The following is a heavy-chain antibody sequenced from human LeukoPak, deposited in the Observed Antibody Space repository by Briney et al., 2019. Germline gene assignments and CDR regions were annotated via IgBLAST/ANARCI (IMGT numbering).Heavy chain of an antibody. V-gene: IGHV4-61*01. CDR3: ARERGIDDAFDI. Sequence: NATETLSLTCTVSGGSISSGSYYWSWIRQPPGKGLEWIGYIYYSGSTNYNPSLKSRVTISVDTSKNQFSLKLSSVTAADTAVYYCARERGIDDAFDIWGQGTMVTVSS. CDR2: IYYSGST. CDR1: GGSISSGSYY. D-gene: IGHD2-21*01. J-gene: IGHJ3*02.